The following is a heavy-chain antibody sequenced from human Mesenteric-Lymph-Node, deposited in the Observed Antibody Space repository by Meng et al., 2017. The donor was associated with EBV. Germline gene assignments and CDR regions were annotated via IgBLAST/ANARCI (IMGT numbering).Heavy chain of an antibody. J-gene: IGHJ4*02. V-gene: IGHV2-5*02. Sequence: QITLKESGPTLVKPTQSLTLTCTFSGFSLTTSGVAVGWIRQPPGGALEWLALVYWDDDKRYSPSLKSRLTITKDTSKNQVVLTMTNMDPVDAATYYCAHQGFSTSFGYWGQGTLVTVSS. D-gene: IGHD2-2*01. CDR2: VYWDDDK. CDR3: AHQGFSTSFGY. CDR1: GFSLTTSGVA.